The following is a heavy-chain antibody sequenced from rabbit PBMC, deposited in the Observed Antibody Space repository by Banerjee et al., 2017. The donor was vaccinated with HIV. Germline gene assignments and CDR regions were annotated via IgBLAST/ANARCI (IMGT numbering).Heavy chain of an antibody. V-gene: IGHV1S40*01. CDR3: ARRYAGYGYTACYFNL. D-gene: IGHD6-1*01. CDR1: GFSFSNYYY. CDR2: IYTGDGST. J-gene: IGHJ4*01. Sequence: QSLGESGGDLVKPGASLTLTCTASGFSFSNYYYMCWVRQAPGKGLEWIACIYTGDGSTYYASWAKGRFTISKTSSTTVTLQMTSLTAADTATYFCARRYAGYGYTACYFNLWGQGTLVTVS.